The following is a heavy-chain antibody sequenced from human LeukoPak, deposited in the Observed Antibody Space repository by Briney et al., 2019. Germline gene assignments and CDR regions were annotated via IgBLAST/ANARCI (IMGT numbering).Heavy chain of an antibody. V-gene: IGHV1-69*06. Sequence: GSSVKVSCKASGGTFSSSGINWVRQAPGPGLEWVGGIIPIFDTPNYAHKFQGRVTITADKSTSTAYMELSSLRSEDTAVYYCTRGAFNYNDGYYHGMDVWGKGTTVTVSS. J-gene: IGHJ6*04. CDR3: TRGAFNYNDGYYHGMDV. D-gene: IGHD1-1*01. CDR2: IIPIFDTP. CDR1: GGTFSSSG.